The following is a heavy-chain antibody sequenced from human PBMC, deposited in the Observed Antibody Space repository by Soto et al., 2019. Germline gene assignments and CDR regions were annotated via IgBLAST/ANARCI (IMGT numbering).Heavy chain of an antibody. Sequence: GGSLRLSCAASGFTFRSYSMNWVRQAPGKGLEWVSYISSSNRTINYADSVKGRFTISRDNAKNTLYLQMNSLRAEDTAVFYCGRGGSDSPMAPGYWGQGTLVTVSS. J-gene: IGHJ4*02. D-gene: IGHD5-18*01. CDR2: ISSSNRTI. CDR1: GFTFRSYS. V-gene: IGHV3-48*04. CDR3: GRGGSDSPMAPGY.